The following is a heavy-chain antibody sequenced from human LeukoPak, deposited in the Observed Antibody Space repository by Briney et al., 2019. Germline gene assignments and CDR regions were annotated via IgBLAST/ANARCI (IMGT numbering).Heavy chain of an antibody. D-gene: IGHD2-2*01. J-gene: IGHJ4*02. CDR2: INSDGSST. V-gene: IGHV3-74*01. CDR3: ARARCSRTSCNTESDY. Sequence: GGSLRLSCSASGFTLSPYWMHWVRHAPGKGLVWVSRINSDGSSTTYADSVKGRFTISRDNAKNTLYLQMNILRAEDTAVYYCARARCSRTSCNTESDYWGQGTLVTVSS. CDR1: GFTLSPYW.